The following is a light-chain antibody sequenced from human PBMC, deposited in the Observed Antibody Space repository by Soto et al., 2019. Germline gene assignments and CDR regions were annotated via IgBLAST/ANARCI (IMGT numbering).Light chain of an antibody. CDR2: AAS. J-gene: IGKJ1*01. CDR3: QQTLSRT. V-gene: IGKV1-39*01. Sequence: DIQMTQSPSSLSASVGDRVTITCRASQSISSYLNWYQQKPGKAPKLLIYAASSLQSGVPSRFSGSGSGTDFTLTISSLQPEDFATYYCQQTLSRTFGQGTKVDIK. CDR1: QSISSY.